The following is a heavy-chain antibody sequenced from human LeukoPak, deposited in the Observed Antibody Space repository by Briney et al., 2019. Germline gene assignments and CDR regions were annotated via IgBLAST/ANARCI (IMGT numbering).Heavy chain of an antibody. J-gene: IGHJ4*02. CDR2: INWNGGST. CDR1: GFNFADYG. D-gene: IGHD5-18*01. Sequence: GGSLRLSCAGSGFNFADYGISWVRQAPGKGLEWVSGINWNGGSTKYADSVEGRFSISRDNAENSLFLQMNILRDEDTALYYCARAYSYGYLDYFDYWGQGTLVTVSS. V-gene: IGHV3-20*04. CDR3: ARAYSYGYLDYFDY.